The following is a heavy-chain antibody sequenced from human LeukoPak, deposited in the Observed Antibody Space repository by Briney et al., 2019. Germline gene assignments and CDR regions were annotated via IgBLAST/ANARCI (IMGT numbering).Heavy chain of an antibody. CDR2: MSSDGNKE. CDR1: GVTVNSYG. J-gene: IGHJ4*02. D-gene: IGHD3-9*01. V-gene: IGHV3-30*18. Sequence: GRSLRLSCADSGVTVNSYGMHWVRQAPGKGLEWVALMSSDGNKEYYLDSVKGRFTISRDKSMKTVFLQINSLSAEDTALYYCAKDILTGYSSPGIVDSWGQGTLVTVSS. CDR3: AKDILTGYSSPGIVDS.